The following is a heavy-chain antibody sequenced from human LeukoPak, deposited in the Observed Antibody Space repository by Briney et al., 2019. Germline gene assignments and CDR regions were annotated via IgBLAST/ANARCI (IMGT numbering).Heavy chain of an antibody. CDR3: ARVVVTAIYTGYFQH. J-gene: IGHJ1*01. V-gene: IGHV4-34*01. D-gene: IGHD2-21*02. CDR2: INHSGST. Sequence: PSETLSLTCAVYGGSFSGYYWSWIRQPPGKGLEWIGEINHSGSTNYNPSLKSRVTISVDTSKNQFSLKLSSVTAADTAVYYCARVVVTAIYTGYFQHWGQGTLVTVSS. CDR1: GGSFSGYY.